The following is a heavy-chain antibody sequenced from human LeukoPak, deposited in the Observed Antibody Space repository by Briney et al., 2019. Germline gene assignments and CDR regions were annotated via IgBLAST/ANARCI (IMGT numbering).Heavy chain of an antibody. Sequence: ASVKVSCKASGYTFTSYYMHWARQAPGQGLEWMGIINPSGGSTSYAQKFQGRVTMTRDTSTSTVYMELSSLRSEDTAVYYCACLGYSYGYGNWGQGTLVTVSS. CDR1: GYTFTSYY. J-gene: IGHJ4*02. D-gene: IGHD5-18*01. CDR3: ACLGYSYGYGN. CDR2: INPSGGST. V-gene: IGHV1-46*03.